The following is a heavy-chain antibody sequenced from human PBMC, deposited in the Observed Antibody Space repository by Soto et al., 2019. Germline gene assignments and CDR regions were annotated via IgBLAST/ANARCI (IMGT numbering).Heavy chain of an antibody. CDR3: AREAANYYDSSGYEHYFDY. D-gene: IGHD3-22*01. J-gene: IGHJ4*02. CDR1: GITLSSYG. CDR2: IWYDGSNK. V-gene: IGHV3-33*01. Sequence: GGSRRLPCAASGITLSSYGIPWFPRCPGKVLSRVAVIWYDGSNKSYADSVKGRFTISRDNTENTLYLQMISLRAEDTAVNYCAREAANYYDSSGYEHYFDYWGQGTLVTVSS.